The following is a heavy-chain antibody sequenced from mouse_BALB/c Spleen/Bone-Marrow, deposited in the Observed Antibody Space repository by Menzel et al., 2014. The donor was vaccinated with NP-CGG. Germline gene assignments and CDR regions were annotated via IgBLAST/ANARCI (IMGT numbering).Heavy chain of an antibody. CDR3: ARHHRYAYYFDY. D-gene: IGHD2-14*01. CDR1: GYTFTNSW. J-gene: IGHJ2*01. CDR2: IHPNSGIT. Sequence: QLQKSESVLERPGASAKVSCKASGYTFTNSWLHWAKQRPGQGLEWIGEIHPNSGITNYNEKFKGKATLTFDTSSSTAYVDLSSLASEDSAVYYCARHHRYAYYFDYRRQGPP. V-gene: IGHV1S130*01.